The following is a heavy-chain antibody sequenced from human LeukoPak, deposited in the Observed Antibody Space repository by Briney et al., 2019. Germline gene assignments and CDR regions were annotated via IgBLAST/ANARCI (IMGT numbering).Heavy chain of an antibody. Sequence: GRSLRLSCAASGFTFSSYAMHWVRQAPGKGLEWAATIKQDGTTKYYVDSVKGRFTISRDNAKNSLFLQMDSLRAEDTAVYYCVRAMDVWGQGTTVIVSS. V-gene: IGHV3-7*04. CDR3: VRAMDV. CDR2: IKQDGTTK. J-gene: IGHJ6*02. CDR1: GFTFSSYA.